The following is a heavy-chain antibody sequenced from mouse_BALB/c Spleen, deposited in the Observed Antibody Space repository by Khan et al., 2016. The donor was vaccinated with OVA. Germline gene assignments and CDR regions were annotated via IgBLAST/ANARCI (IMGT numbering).Heavy chain of an antibody. CDR2: INPPSGVT. V-gene: IGHV1-7*01. CDR3: ARDSMDY. J-gene: IGHJ4*01. Sequence: VQLLESGAELAKPGASVKMSCKASGYTFTTSWMHWVKKRPGQGLEWIGYINPPSGVTDYNQKFKDKAALTSEKSSSTAYLQLSSLTCDGSAYYNSARDSMDYWGQGTTLTVSS. CDR1: GYTFTTSW.